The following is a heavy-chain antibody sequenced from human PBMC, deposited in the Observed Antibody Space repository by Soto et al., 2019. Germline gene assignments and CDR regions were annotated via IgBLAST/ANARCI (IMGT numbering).Heavy chain of an antibody. CDR2: IIPIFGTA. CDR1: GGTFSSYA. CDR3: VRGIGYCSSTSCYERGGWFDP. Sequence: GASVKVSCKASGGTFSSYAISWVRQAPGQGLEWMGGIIPIFGTANYAQKFQGRVTITADESTSTAYMELSSLRSEDTAVYYCVRGIGYCSSTSCYERGGWFDPWGQGTLVTVSS. J-gene: IGHJ5*02. D-gene: IGHD2-2*01. V-gene: IGHV1-69*13.